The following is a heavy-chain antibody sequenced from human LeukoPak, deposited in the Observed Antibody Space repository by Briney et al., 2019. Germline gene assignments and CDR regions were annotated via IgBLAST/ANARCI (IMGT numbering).Heavy chain of an antibody. CDR1: GYTFTNYY. CDR2: INPSGGST. J-gene: IGHJ4*02. CDR3: ARRYCGTSKCKGGDTLDY. Sequence: ASVKVSCKASGYTFTNYYMHWVGQAPGQGLEWVGIINPSGGSTAYAQKFQGGVTMTTDTSTSTVYMELSSLRSDDTAVYYCARRYCGTSKCKGGDTLDYWGQGTLVTVSS. V-gene: IGHV1-46*01. D-gene: IGHD2-21*01.